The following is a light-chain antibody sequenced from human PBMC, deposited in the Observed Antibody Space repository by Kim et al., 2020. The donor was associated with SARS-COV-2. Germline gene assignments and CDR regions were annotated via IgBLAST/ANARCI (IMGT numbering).Light chain of an antibody. CDR2: WAS. CDR3: QQYYSTVT. V-gene: IGKV4-1*01. CDR1: QSVLYSSNNKTY. Sequence: RATINCKSSQSVLYSSNNKTYLGWYQQKPGQPPKLLIYWASIREYVVPDRFSGSGSETDFTLTISSLQAEDVAVYYCQQYYSTVTFGQGTKVDIK. J-gene: IGKJ1*01.